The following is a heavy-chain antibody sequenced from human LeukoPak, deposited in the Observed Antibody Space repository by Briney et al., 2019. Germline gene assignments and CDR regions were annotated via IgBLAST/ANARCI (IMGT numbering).Heavy chain of an antibody. V-gene: IGHV3-23*01. D-gene: IGHD6-13*01. CDR3: AKDLAPFTNAWYAFDY. CDR1: GFSFTSYA. J-gene: IGHJ4*02. CDR2: ITGSGGTK. Sequence: GGSLRLSCAASGFSFTSYAMSWVRQAPGKGLEWVSAITGSGGTKYYADSVKGRFTISRDSSKNTMFLQMNSLRAEDTAVYSCAKDLAPFTNAWYAFDYWGRGILVTVSS.